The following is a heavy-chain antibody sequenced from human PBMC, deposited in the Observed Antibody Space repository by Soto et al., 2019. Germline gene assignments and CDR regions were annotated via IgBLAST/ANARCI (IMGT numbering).Heavy chain of an antibody. CDR2: IYYSGST. CDR1: GGSISSGGYY. D-gene: IGHD3-3*01. V-gene: IGHV4-31*03. J-gene: IGHJ5*02. Sequence: QVQLQESGPGLVKPSQTLSLTCTVSGGSISSGGYYWSWIRQHPGKGLEWIGSIYYSGSTYYNPSLKSRVTTSVDTSKNQFSLKLSSVTAADTAVYYCARVPYDFWSGYAEYNWFDPWGQGTLVTVSS. CDR3: ARVPYDFWSGYAEYNWFDP.